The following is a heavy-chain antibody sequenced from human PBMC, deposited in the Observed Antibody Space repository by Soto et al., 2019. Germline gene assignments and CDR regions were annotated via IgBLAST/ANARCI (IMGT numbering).Heavy chain of an antibody. CDR1: GFTFSSYA. J-gene: IGHJ4*02. Sequence: GGSLRLSCAASGFTFSSYAMSWVRQAPGKGLEWVSAISGSGGSTYYADSVKGRFTISRDNSKNTLYLQMNSLRAEDTAVYYCAKRKVREDKYYLDYWGQGTLVTVSS. CDR2: ISGSGGST. V-gene: IGHV3-23*01. CDR3: AKRKVREDKYYLDY. D-gene: IGHD3-10*01.